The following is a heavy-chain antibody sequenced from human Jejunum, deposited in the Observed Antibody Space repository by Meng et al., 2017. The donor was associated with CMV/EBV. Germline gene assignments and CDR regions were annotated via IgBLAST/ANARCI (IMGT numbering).Heavy chain of an antibody. D-gene: IGHD3-3*01. Sequence: MSWVRQAPGKGLEWASGISGSGGSTFYADSVKGRFTISRDNSKNTLYLQMNSLRAEDTAIYYCAKDSSDDFWSAYFSFYPYGMDVWGQGTAVTVSS. V-gene: IGHV3-23*01. J-gene: IGHJ6*02. CDR2: ISGSGGST. CDR3: AKDSSDDFWSAYFSFYPYGMDV.